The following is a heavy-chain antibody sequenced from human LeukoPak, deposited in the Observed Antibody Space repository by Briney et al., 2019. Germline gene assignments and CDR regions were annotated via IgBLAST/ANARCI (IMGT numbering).Heavy chain of an antibody. CDR3: ARGPPLWIAARLGFDY. CDR1: GGSFSGYY. J-gene: IGHJ4*02. Sequence: PSETLSLTCAVYGGSFSGYYWSWIRQPPGKGLEWIGEINHSGSTNYNPSLKSRVTISVDTSKNQFSLKLSSVTAADTAVYYCARGPPLWIAARLGFDYWGQGTLVTVSS. D-gene: IGHD6-6*01. CDR2: INHSGST. V-gene: IGHV4-34*01.